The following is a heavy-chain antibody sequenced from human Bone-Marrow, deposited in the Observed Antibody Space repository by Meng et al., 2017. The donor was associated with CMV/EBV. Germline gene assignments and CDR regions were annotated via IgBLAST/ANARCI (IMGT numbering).Heavy chain of an antibody. J-gene: IGHJ4*02. V-gene: IGHV3-9*01. Sequence: LSLTCAASGFTFDDYAMHWVRQAPGKGLEWVSGISWNSGSIGYADSVKGRFTISRDNAKNSLYLKMNSLRAEDTALYYCAKGNLGELYFDYWGQGTLVTVSS. CDR1: GFTFDDYA. CDR2: ISWNSGSI. CDR3: AKGNLGELYFDY. D-gene: IGHD3-16*01.